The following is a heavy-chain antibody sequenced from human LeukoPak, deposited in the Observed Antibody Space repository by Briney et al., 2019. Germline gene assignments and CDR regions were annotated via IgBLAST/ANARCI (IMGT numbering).Heavy chain of an antibody. Sequence: GSLRLSCAASGFTFSSYEMNWVRQAPGKGLEWVSYISSSGSTIYYADSVKGRFTISRDNAKNSLYLQMNSLRAEDTAVYYCVKPYYYSTGSLNWGQGALVTVSS. V-gene: IGHV3-48*03. CDR2: ISSSGSTI. J-gene: IGHJ4*02. CDR1: GFTFSSYE. CDR3: VKPYYYSTGSLN. D-gene: IGHD3-10*01.